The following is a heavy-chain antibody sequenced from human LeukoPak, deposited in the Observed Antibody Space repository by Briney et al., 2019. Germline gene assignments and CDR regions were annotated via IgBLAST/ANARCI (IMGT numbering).Heavy chain of an antibody. V-gene: IGHV1-2*02. D-gene: IGHD3-10*01. CDR2: INPISGDT. CDR3: RSDDTAVYYCARGVDLYSNYFDY. J-gene: IGHJ4*02. CDR1: GYTFTGYY. Sequence: ASVKVSCKASGYTFTGYYLHWVRQAPGQGLEWMGCINPISGDTNYAQKSQGRVTMTRDTSISTAYMELSSLRSDDMELSSLRSDDTAVYYCARGVDLYSNYFDYWGQGTRVTVSS.